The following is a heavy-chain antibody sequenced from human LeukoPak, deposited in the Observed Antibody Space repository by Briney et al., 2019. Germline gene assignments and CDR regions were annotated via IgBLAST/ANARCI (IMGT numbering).Heavy chain of an antibody. D-gene: IGHD1-7*01. CDR3: ARVRVSYNWNYAGWFGP. CDR1: GGSISSYY. J-gene: IGHJ5*02. Sequence: SSETLSLTCTVSGGSISSYYWSWIRQPPGKGLEWIGYIYYSGSTNYNPSLKSRVTISVDTSKNQFSLKLSSVTAADTAVYYCARVRVSYNWNYAGWFGPWGQGTLVTVSS. CDR2: IYYSGST. V-gene: IGHV4-59*01.